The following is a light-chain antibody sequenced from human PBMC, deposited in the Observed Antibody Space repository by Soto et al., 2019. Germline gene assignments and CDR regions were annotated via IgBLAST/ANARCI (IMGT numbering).Light chain of an antibody. Sequence: IEVTQSPSSLAASLGDRVTITCRASQTIGTYVNWYRQKSGAAPELLLYDASTLQSGVPSRFRGGASGTDFTLTISSLQLDDFATYYCQQSYNTPLPFGQGTKVEIK. CDR2: DAS. CDR1: QTIGTY. V-gene: IGKV1-39*01. J-gene: IGKJ1*01. CDR3: QQSYNTPLP.